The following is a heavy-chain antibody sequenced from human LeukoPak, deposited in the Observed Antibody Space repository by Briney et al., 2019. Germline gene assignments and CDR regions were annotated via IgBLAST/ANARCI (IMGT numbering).Heavy chain of an antibody. CDR3: TRDPVGGSA. CDR2: TYYRSKWYN. J-gene: IGHJ5*02. CDR1: GDSVSSESAS. Sequence: WQTLTLTCAISGDSVSSESASWNWIRQSPSRGLEWLGRTYYRSKWYNEYAVSVKGRITINPDTSNNQFYLQLNSVTPEDTAVYYCTRDPVGGSAWGQGTRVTAS. D-gene: IGHD3-10*01. V-gene: IGHV6-1*01.